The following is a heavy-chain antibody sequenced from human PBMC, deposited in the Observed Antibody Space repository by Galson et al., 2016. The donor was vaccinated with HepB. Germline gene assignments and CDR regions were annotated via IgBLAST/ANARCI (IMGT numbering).Heavy chain of an antibody. CDR2: INPSSSRT. J-gene: IGHJ6*02. Sequence: SVKVSCKASGYTFTNYYMHWVRQAPGQGLEWMGIINPSSSRTDYAQKFQGRVTRTRDTSTSTVYMDLSSLRSEDTAVYYCAWGKKVVYSSSWYYYYGMDGWGQGTTVTVSS. V-gene: IGHV1-46*01. D-gene: IGHD6-13*01. CDR1: GYTFTNYY. CDR3: AWGKKVVYSSSWYYYYGMDG.